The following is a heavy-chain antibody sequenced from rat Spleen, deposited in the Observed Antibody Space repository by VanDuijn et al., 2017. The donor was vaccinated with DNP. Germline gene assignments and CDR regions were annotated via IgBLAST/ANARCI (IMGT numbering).Heavy chain of an antibody. CDR2: ISYSGRT. Sequence: EVQLQESGPGLVKPSQSLSLTCSVTGYSITSDYWGWIRKFPGNKMAWIGHISYSGRTTYNPSLKSRISITRATSKNQFFLQLNSVTTEDTATYYCARWSTFFDYWFFDFWGPGTMVTVSS. D-gene: IGHD3-1*01. CDR1: GYSITSDY. V-gene: IGHV3-1*01. J-gene: IGHJ1*01. CDR3: ARWSTFFDYWFFDF.